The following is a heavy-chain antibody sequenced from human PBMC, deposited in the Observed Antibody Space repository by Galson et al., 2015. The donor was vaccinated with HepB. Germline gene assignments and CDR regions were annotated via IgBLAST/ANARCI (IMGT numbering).Heavy chain of an antibody. J-gene: IGHJ4*02. V-gene: IGHV4-34*01. CDR3: ARDFDSSGYYYGY. CDR1: GGSFSGYF. D-gene: IGHD3-22*01. CDR2: IYHTGTT. Sequence: SETLSLTCAVNGGSFSGYFWSWIRQPPGKGLEWIGEIYHTGTTHYSPSLKSRLTITVDTSKKQFSLKLTAVTAAGTAVYYCARDFDSSGYYYGYWGQGTLVTVSS.